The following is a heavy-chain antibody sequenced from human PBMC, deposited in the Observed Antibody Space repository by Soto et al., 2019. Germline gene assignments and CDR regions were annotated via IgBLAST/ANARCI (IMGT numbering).Heavy chain of an antibody. CDR3: AKDSNLGYCSGGSCQGGAFDI. CDR2: IYYSGST. CDR1: GGSISSGGYY. J-gene: IGHJ3*02. D-gene: IGHD2-15*01. Sequence: QVQLQESGPGLVKPSQTLSLTCTVSGGSISSGGYYWSWIRQHPGKGLEWIGYIYYSGSTYYNPTLENRVTITVDTSKNLFSLELSSVTAAHTAVYYCAKDSNLGYCSGGSCQGGAFDIWGQGTMVTVSP. V-gene: IGHV4-31*03.